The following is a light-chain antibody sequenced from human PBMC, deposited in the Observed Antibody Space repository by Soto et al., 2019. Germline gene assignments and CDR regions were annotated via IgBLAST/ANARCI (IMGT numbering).Light chain of an antibody. CDR2: EVR. CDR3: SSYTSSSSYVI. J-gene: IGLJ2*01. CDR1: SSDVGGYNY. Sequence: QSVLTQPASVSGSPGQSITISCTGTSSDVGGYNYVSWYQHHPGKAPKLMIYEVRNRPSGVSHRFSGSKSGNTASLTISGLQAEDEADYYCSSYTSSSSYVIFGGGTQLTVL. V-gene: IGLV2-14*01.